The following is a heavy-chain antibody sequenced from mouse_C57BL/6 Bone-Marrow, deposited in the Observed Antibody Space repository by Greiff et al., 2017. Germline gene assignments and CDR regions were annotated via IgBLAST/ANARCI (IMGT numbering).Heavy chain of an antibody. J-gene: IGHJ4*01. CDR2: IWRGGST. V-gene: IGHV2-5*01. CDR1: GFSLTSYG. D-gene: IGHD1-1*01. CDR3: AKNYYYGYAMDY. Sequence: VKLQESGPGLVQPSQSLSITCTVSGFSLTSYGVHWVRQSPGKGLEWLGVIWRGGSTDYNAAFMSRLSITKDNSKSQVFFKMNSLQADDTAIYYCAKNYYYGYAMDYWGQGTSVTVSS.